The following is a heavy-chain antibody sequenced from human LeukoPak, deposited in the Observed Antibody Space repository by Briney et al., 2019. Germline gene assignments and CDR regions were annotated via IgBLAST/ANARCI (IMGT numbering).Heavy chain of an antibody. CDR3: ARFGSTTVPYNWFDP. D-gene: IGHD1-26*01. Sequence: SETLSLTCTVSGGSIISTIYYWGWIRQSPGKGLDWIGSISYSGSSFCKPSLKSRVTIAVDTSKNQFSLRLSSVTAADTAVYYCARFGSTTVPYNWFDPWGQGTLVTVSS. CDR1: GGSIISTIYY. CDR2: ISYSGSS. J-gene: IGHJ5*02. V-gene: IGHV4-39*01.